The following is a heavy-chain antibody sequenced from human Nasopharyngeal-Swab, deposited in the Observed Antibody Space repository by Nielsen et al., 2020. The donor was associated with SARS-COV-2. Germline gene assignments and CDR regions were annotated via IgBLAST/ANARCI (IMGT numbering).Heavy chain of an antibody. CDR3: ARDGGPENY. J-gene: IGHJ4*02. Sequence: SETLSLTCAVYGASFSGYYWSWIRQPPGTRLEWIGEINHSGSTNYNPSLKRRVTISVDTTKNQFSLKLSSVTAAEPAVYYCARDGGPENYWGQGTLVTVSS. CDR2: INHSGST. CDR1: GASFSGYY. V-gene: IGHV4-34*01. D-gene: IGHD3-16*01.